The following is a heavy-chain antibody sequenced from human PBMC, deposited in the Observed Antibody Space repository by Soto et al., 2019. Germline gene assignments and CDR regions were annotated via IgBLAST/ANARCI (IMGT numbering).Heavy chain of an antibody. J-gene: IGHJ6*02. CDR3: ASHGSGSYYNEAYYYGMDV. CDR1: GFTFSDYY. CDR2: ISSSSSYT. V-gene: IGHV3-11*06. D-gene: IGHD3-10*01. Sequence: GGSLRLSCAASGFTFSDYYMSWIRQAPGKGLEWVSYISSSSSYTNYADSVKGRFTISRDNAKNSLYLQMNSLRAEDTAVYYCASHGSGSYYNEAYYYGMDVWGQGTTVTVSS.